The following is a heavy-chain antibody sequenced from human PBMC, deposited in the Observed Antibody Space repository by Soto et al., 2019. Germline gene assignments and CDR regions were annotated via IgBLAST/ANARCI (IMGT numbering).Heavy chain of an antibody. CDR2: IDGSSTYT. CDR1: GFTFSDYY. D-gene: IGHD1-26*01. CDR3: ARAVGNYYGMDV. Sequence: QVQLVESGGGLVKPGGSLRLSCAASGFTFSDYYMNWIRQAPGKGLEWLSYIDGSSTYTNYADSVKGRFTISRDNAKNTLFQQLTSLRDEDTAVYYCARAVGNYYGMDVWGQGTTVTVSS. V-gene: IGHV3-11*06. J-gene: IGHJ6*02.